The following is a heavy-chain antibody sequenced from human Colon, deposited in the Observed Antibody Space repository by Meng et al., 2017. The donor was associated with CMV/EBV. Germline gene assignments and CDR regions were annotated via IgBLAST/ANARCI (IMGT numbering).Heavy chain of an antibody. CDR3: MTPTGSSDY. J-gene: IGHJ4*02. CDR2: ITWDGGRT. CDR1: GFKLGAYT. Sequence: GGSLRLSCVASGFKLGAYTMHWVRQAPGKGLEWVSFITWDGGRTYYADSVKGRFTISRDNAQNSLYLQMTSLRVEDTSIYYCMTPTGSSDYWGQGTLVTVSS. V-gene: IGHV3-43*01. D-gene: IGHD6-6*01.